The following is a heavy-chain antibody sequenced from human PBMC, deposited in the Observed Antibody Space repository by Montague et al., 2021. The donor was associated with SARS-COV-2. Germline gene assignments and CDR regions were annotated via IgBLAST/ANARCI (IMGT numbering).Heavy chain of an antibody. CDR3: ATLPSSITICVVVQGYYFDD. CDR2: KYYSGST. J-gene: IGHJ4*02. Sequence: SETLSLTCTVSGASISSRSYYWGWIRQPPGKGLEWIGFKYYSGSTYYNPTLKSRVTISVDTSKNQFSLKLSSVTAADTAVYYCATLPSSITICVVVQGYYFDDWGQGTLVTVSS. D-gene: IGHD3-3*01. CDR1: GASISSRSYY. V-gene: IGHV4-39*01.